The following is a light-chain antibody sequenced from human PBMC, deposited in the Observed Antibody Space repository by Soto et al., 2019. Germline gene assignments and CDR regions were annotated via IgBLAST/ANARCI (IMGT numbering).Light chain of an antibody. CDR1: QSIRNW. V-gene: IGKV1-5*03. CDR2: QAS. CDR3: QQYNSHSET. J-gene: IGKJ1*01. Sequence: IQMTQSPSTLSASLADTFTITCVGSQSIRNWLASYQQKPAKTPKHLIHQASTLQSGGPSRFSGSGSGTEFTLNISSLQPDDFATYYCQQYNSHSETFGQGTKVDIK.